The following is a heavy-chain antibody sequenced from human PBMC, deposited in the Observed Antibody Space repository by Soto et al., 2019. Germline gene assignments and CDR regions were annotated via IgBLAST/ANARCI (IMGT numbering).Heavy chain of an antibody. J-gene: IGHJ3*02. CDR2: IIRNSGNI. V-gene: IGHV3-9*01. CDR3: ARDTRVTYDVFDI. Sequence: TGGSLRLSCAASGFTFDDYAMHWVRQAPGKGLEWVSGIIRNSGNIGYADSVKGRFTISRDNSKNTLYLQMNSLKAEDTAGDYFARDTRVTYDVFDIGGKGKMVTVSS. D-gene: IGHD3-16*02. CDR1: GFTFDDYA.